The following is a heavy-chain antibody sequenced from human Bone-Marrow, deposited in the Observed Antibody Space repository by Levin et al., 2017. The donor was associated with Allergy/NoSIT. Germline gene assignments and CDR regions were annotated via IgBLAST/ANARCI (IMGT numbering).Heavy chain of an antibody. J-gene: IGHJ4*02. CDR2: IIPIFRTT. Sequence: GGSLRLSCKASGGAFSNFPFSWVRQAPGQGLEWMGGIIPIFRTTNSARKFQDRVTITADESTTTIYMELTSLTYEDTAVYYCARDWQGYCGGGSCFDFDSWGQGTLVTVSS. V-gene: IGHV1-69*01. CDR1: GGAFSNFP. D-gene: IGHD2-15*01. CDR3: ARDWQGYCGGGSCFDFDS.